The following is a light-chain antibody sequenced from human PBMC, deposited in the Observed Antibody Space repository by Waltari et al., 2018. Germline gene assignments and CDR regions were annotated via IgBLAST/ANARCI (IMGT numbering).Light chain of an antibody. CDR1: QSLSSSY. CDR2: GGS. J-gene: IGKJ2*01. Sequence: ENVLLPHPATLLLSSGEGAILSCRARQSLSSSYLAWYQQKPGQAPSLLIYGGSSRATGVPARFSGGGACANFSLTIRRLEPEDFAVYYCRQYGGSFPFTFGQGTKLEIK. CDR3: RQYGGSFPFT. V-gene: IGKV3-20*01.